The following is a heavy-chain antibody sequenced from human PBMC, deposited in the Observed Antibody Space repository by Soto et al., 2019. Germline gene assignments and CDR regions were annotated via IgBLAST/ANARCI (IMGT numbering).Heavy chain of an antibody. CDR2: ISYDGSNK. V-gene: IGHV3-30-3*01. CDR3: ARHKRDLRFLEWSYYFDS. Sequence: QVQLVESGGGVVQPGRSLRLSCAASGFTFSTYAMHWVRQAPGKGLEWVAVISYDGSNKYYTDSVKGRFTISRDNSKNTLYLQMNSLRAEDTAMYYCARHKRDLRFLEWSYYFDSWGQGTLVTVSS. J-gene: IGHJ4*02. CDR1: GFTFSTYA. D-gene: IGHD3-3*01.